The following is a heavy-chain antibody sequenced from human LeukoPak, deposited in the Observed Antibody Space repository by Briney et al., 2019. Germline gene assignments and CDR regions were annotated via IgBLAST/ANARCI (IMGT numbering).Heavy chain of an antibody. D-gene: IGHD6-19*01. CDR3: ATEPRVVLAGYYYYYMDV. CDR2: FDPEDGET. V-gene: IGHV1-24*01. CDR1: GYTLTELS. J-gene: IGHJ6*03. Sequence: RASVKVSCKVSGYTLTELSMHWVRQPPGKGLEWMGGFDPEDGETIYAQKFQGRVTMTEDTSTDTAYMELSSLRSEDTAVYYCATEPRVVLAGYYYYYMDVWGKGTTVTVSS.